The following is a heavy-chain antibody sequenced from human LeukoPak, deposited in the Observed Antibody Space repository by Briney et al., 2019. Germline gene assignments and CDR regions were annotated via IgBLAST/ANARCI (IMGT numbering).Heavy chain of an antibody. CDR3: ASDAYNEEDWYFDL. D-gene: IGHD5-24*01. V-gene: IGHV3-30-3*01. CDR2: ISYDGNNK. CDR1: GFTFSIYD. Sequence: PGRSLRLSCAPSGFTFSIYDMHWVRQAPGKGLEWVAVISYDGNNKYYADSVKGRFTISRDNSKKTLYLQMNSLRAEDTAVYYCASDAYNEEDWYFDLWGRGILVTVSS. J-gene: IGHJ2*01.